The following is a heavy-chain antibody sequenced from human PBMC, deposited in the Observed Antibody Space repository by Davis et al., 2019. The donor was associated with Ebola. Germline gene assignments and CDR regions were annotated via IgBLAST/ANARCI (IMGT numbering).Heavy chain of an antibody. J-gene: IGHJ6*02. CDR2: ISYDGLSK. V-gene: IGHV3-30*18. Sequence: GESLKISCPASGLTFGNYGMHWVRQAPGKGLERVAFISYDGLSKHYVDSVKVRVTISRDNPKNTLYLQMNSLTSEETAVYYCAKDGNKKLYYDGMDVWGQGTTGTVSS. D-gene: IGHD3-22*01. CDR1: GLTFGNYG. CDR3: AKDGNKKLYYDGMDV.